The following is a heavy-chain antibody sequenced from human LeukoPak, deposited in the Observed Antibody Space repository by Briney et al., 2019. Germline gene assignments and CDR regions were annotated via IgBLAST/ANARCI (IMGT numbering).Heavy chain of an antibody. V-gene: IGHV3-7*03. CDR1: GFTFSSYA. CDR2: IKQDGSEK. J-gene: IGHJ4*02. Sequence: GGSLRLSCAASGFTFSSYAMHWVRQAPGKGLEWVAYIKQDGSEKHHVDSVTGRFAISRDNAKSSLHLQMNNLRVEDTAIYYCARGWGSDWGQGTLVAVSS. CDR3: ARGWGSD. D-gene: IGHD3-16*01.